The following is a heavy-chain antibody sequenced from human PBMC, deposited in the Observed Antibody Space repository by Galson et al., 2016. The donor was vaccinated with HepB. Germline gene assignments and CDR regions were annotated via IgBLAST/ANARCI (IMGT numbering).Heavy chain of an antibody. J-gene: IGHJ4*02. CDR2: ISPKSGDT. D-gene: IGHD5-18*01. CDR1: GYSFTSYY. V-gene: IGHV1-2*02. Sequence: SVKVSCKASGYSFTSYYMHWIRQAPGQGLEWMGWISPKSGDTKYVQKFQGRVTMTPDTSISTAYMEVRRLRSDDTAVYYCARGHRYSYVESWGQGTLVTVSS. CDR3: ARGHRYSYVES.